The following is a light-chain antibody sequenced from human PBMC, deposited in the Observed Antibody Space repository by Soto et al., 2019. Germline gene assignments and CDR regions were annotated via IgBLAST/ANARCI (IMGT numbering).Light chain of an antibody. CDR3: MQALQNPST. CDR2: LGS. V-gene: IGKV2-28*01. J-gene: IGKJ1*01. CDR1: QSRLHSNGYNY. Sequence: DIVMTQSPLSLPVTRGKPASISCRSSQSRLHSNGYNYLHWYLQKQGQSPQILIYLGSNRDSGVPDRFSGSGSGTDFTLKISRVEAEDVGVYYCMQALQNPSTFGQGTKVDIK.